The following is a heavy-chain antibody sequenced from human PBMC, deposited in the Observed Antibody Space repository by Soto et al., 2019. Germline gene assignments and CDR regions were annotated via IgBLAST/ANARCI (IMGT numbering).Heavy chain of an antibody. V-gene: IGHV3-23*01. CDR3: AKNPIDLLRYFVWPEAP. CDR1: GFTFSSYA. CDR2: ISGSGGST. D-gene: IGHD3-9*01. J-gene: IGHJ5*02. Sequence: PGGSLRLSCAASGFTFSSYAMSWVRQAPGKGLEWVSAISGSGGSTYYADSVKGRFTISRDNSKNTLYLQMNSLRAEDTAVYYCAKNPIDLLRYFVWPEAPWGQGTLVTVSS.